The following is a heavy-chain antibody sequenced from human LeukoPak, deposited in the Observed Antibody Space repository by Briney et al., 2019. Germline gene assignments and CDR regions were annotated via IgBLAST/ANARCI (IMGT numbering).Heavy chain of an antibody. CDR2: ISSSSSTI. Sequence: GGSLRLSCAASGFTFSSYWMSWVRQAPGKGLEWVSYISSSSSTIYYADSVKGRFTISRDNAKNSLYLQMNSLRAEDTAVYYCARPPITIFGVVTPYFDYWGQGTLVTVSS. D-gene: IGHD3-3*01. CDR3: ARPPITIFGVVTPYFDY. CDR1: GFTFSSYW. J-gene: IGHJ4*02. V-gene: IGHV3-48*01.